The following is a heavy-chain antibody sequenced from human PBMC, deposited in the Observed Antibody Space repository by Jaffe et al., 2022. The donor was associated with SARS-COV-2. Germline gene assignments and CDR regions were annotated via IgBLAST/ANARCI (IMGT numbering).Heavy chain of an antibody. CDR3: ARSVARNWFDP. Sequence: QVQLQESGPGLVKPSETLSLTCTVSGGSISSYYWSWIRQPPGKGLEWIGYIYYSGSTNYNPSLKSRVTISVDTSKNQFSLKLSSVTAADTAVYYCARSVARNWFDPWGQGTLVTVSS. V-gene: IGHV4-59*01. J-gene: IGHJ5*02. CDR2: IYYSGST. CDR1: GGSISSYY. D-gene: IGHD2-15*01.